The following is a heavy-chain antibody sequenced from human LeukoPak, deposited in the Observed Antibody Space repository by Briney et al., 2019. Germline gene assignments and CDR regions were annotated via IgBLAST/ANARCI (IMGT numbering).Heavy chain of an antibody. J-gene: IGHJ5*01. V-gene: IGHV4-59*01. CDR1: GGSINTYY. Sequence: SETLSLTCTVSGGSINTYYWSWIRQPPGKGLEWIGYIDYSGSTNYNPSFKSRVTISLETSKNQFSLKLSSVTAADTAVYYCAREGNSYGSNWFDPWGQGTLVTVSS. CDR3: AREGNSYGSNWFDP. D-gene: IGHD5-18*01. CDR2: IDYSGST.